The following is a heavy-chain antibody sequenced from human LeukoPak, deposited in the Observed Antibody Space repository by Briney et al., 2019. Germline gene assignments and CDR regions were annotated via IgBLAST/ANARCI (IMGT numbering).Heavy chain of an antibody. CDR3: ARGLFWGSYRSFDY. D-gene: IGHD3-16*02. J-gene: IGHJ4*02. CDR1: GFTFSSYS. Sequence: PGVSVRLFCAASGFTFSSYSMNWVRQAPGKGLEWVSAISGSADITDYADSVKGRFTISRDNSKNTLYLQMNSLRAEDTAVYYCARGLFWGSYRSFDYWGQGTLVTVSS. V-gene: IGHV3-23*01. CDR2: ISGSADIT.